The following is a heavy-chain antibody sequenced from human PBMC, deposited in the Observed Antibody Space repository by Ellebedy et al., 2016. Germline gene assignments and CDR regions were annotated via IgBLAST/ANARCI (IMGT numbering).Heavy chain of an antibody. CDR3: ARGSYYYDSSASVLFDY. CDR1: GFTLSSYW. CDR2: INSDGSST. V-gene: IGHV3-74*01. J-gene: IGHJ4*02. D-gene: IGHD3-22*01. Sequence: GGSLRLXXAASGFTLSSYWMHWVRQAPGEGLVWVSRINSDGSSTIYADSVKGRFTISRDNAKNTLYLQMNSLRAEDTAVYYCARGSYYYDSSASVLFDYWGQGTLVTVSS.